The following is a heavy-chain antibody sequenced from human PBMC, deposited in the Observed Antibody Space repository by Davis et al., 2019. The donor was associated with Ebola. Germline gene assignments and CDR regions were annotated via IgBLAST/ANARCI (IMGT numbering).Heavy chain of an antibody. J-gene: IGHJ6*02. CDR2: IDPSDSYT. D-gene: IGHD1-14*01. Sequence: GESLKISCRGSGYSFTSYWIIWVRQMPGKGLEWMGRIDPSDSYTTYSPSFQGHVTMSADKTTNTAYLQWSSLEVSDTAMYYCARPGRTGTGLFYYYGMDVWGQGTTVTVSS. CDR3: ARPGRTGTGLFYYYGMDV. CDR1: GYSFTSYW. V-gene: IGHV5-10-1*01.